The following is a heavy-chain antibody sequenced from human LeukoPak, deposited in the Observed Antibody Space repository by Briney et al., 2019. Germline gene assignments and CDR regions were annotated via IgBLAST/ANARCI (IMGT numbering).Heavy chain of an antibody. CDR1: GGSISTYY. V-gene: IGHV4-59*01. CDR2: IYYNEST. D-gene: IGHD6-19*01. J-gene: IGHJ4*02. Sequence: TPETLSLTCTVSGGSISTYYWSWIRQPVGKGLEWIGYIYYNESTNYNPPVKSRVTISADTSKNRFSLKLRSVTAADTAVYYCARGRWLVNYWGQGTLVTVSS. CDR3: ARGRWLVNY.